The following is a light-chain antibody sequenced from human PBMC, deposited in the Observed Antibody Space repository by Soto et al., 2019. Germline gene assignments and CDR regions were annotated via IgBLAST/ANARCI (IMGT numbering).Light chain of an antibody. CDR2: DAS. V-gene: IGKV3-11*01. Sequence: ILFTQSPAIFSLSPGEKAALSCRASQSVSVSLGWYQQKPGQAPRLIIYDASVRATGIPARFSGSGSGTDFTLTISSLEPEDFAVYYCQEGTYWPAFGGGTKLDI. CDR1: QSVSVS. J-gene: IGKJ4*01. CDR3: QEGTYWPA.